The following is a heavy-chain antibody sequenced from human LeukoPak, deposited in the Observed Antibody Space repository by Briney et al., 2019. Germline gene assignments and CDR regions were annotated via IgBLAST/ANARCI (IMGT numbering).Heavy chain of an antibody. J-gene: IGHJ4*02. CDR3: ATGISSFGELSVPFDY. CDR1: GGTFSSYA. CDR2: IIPIFGTA. D-gene: IGHD3-10*01. Sequence: SVKVSCKASGGTFSSYAISWVRQAPGQGLEWMGWIIPIFGTANYAQKFQGRVTITTDESTSTACMELSSLRSEDTAVYYCATGISSFGELSVPFDYWGQGTLVTVSS. V-gene: IGHV1-69*05.